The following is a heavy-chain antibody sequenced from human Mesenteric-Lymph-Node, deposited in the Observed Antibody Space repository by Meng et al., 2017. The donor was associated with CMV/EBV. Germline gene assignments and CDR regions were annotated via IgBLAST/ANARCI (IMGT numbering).Heavy chain of an antibody. V-gene: IGHV3-11*04. CDR3: ARDYDFSDAFDI. D-gene: IGHD3-3*01. CDR2: ISSSGSTI. Sequence: GESLKISCAASGFTFSDYYMSWRRQAPGKGLEWVSYISSSGSTIYYADSVKGRFTISRDNAKNSLYLQMNSLRAEDTAVYYCARDYDFSDAFDIWGQGTMVTVSS. J-gene: IGHJ3*02. CDR1: GFTFSDYY.